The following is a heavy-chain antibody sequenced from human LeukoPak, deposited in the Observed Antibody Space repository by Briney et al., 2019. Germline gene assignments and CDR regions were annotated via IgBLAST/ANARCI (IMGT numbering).Heavy chain of an antibody. J-gene: IGHJ6*02. V-gene: IGHV3-30*18. CDR3: AKDIWAVALDYYYGMDV. Sequence: GGSLRLSCAASGFTFSSYAMSWVRQAPGKGLEWVAVISYDESNKYYADSVKGRFTISRDNSKNTLYLQMNSLRAEDTAVYYCAKDIWAVALDYYYGMDVWGQGTTVTVSS. CDR1: GFTFSSYA. D-gene: IGHD6-19*01. CDR2: ISYDESNK.